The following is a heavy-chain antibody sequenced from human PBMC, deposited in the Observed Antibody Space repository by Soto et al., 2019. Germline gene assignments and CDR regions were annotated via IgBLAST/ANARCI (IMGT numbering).Heavy chain of an antibody. Sequence: GGSLRLSCAASGFTFSSYWMSWVRQAPGKGLEWVANIKQDGSEKYYVDSVKGRFTISRDNAKNSLYLQMNSLRAEDTAVYYCARDLIDSRYCSGGSCYFDYWGQGTLVTVSS. J-gene: IGHJ4*02. CDR1: GFTFSSYW. V-gene: IGHV3-7*01. CDR2: IKQDGSEK. D-gene: IGHD2-15*01. CDR3: ARDLIDSRYCSGGSCYFDY.